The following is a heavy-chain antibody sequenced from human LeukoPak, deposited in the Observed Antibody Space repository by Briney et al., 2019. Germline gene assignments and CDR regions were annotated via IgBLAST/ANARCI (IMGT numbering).Heavy chain of an antibody. CDR1: GFTFSGSA. Sequence: PGGSLKLSCAASGFTFSGSAMQWVRQASGKGLEGVVRITRKDKSYTTAYAARVKGRFPISGAGSKNTAYLQMNSLKTQDTAVYYCTRRGEAPSDAFDIWGQGTMVTVSS. V-gene: IGHV3-73*01. J-gene: IGHJ3*02. CDR2: ITRKDKSYTT. CDR3: TRRGEAPSDAFDI.